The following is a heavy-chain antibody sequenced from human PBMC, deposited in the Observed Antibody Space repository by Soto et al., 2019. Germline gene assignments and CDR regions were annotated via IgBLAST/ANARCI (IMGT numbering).Heavy chain of an antibody. CDR3: ARGQYCSRTSCYVIRAFDI. J-gene: IGHJ3*02. Sequence: QVQLQQWGAGLLKPSETLSLTCAVYGGSFSGYYWSWIRQPPGKGLEWIGEINHSGSTNYNPSLKSRVTISVDTSKNQFSLKLSSVTAADTAVYYCARGQYCSRTSCYVIRAFDIWGQGTMVTVSS. D-gene: IGHD2-2*01. CDR1: GGSFSGYY. V-gene: IGHV4-34*01. CDR2: INHSGST.